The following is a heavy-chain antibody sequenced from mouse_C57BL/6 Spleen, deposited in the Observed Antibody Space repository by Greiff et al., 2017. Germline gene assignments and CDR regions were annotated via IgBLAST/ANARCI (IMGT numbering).Heavy chain of an antibody. D-gene: IGHD1-1*01. CDR2: INYDGSST. V-gene: IGHV5-16*01. Sequence: EVMLVESEGGLVQPGSSMKLSCTASGFTFSDYYMAWVRQVPEKGLEWVANINYDGSSTYYLDSLKSRFIISRDNAKNILYLQMSSLKSEDTATYYCARGGSSYVNFDYWGQGTTLTVSS. CDR3: ARGGSSYVNFDY. J-gene: IGHJ2*01. CDR1: GFTFSDYY.